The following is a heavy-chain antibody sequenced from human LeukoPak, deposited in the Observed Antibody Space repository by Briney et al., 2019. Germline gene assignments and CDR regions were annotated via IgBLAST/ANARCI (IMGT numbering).Heavy chain of an antibody. D-gene: IGHD3-16*01. J-gene: IGHJ4*02. Sequence: PSETLSLTCAVYGGSSSGYYWSWIRQPPGKGLEWIGEINHSGSTNYNPSLKSRVTISVDTSKNQFSLKLSSVTAADTAVYYCARGNLIGAFDYWGQGTLVTVSS. CDR2: INHSGST. V-gene: IGHV4-34*01. CDR3: ARGNLIGAFDY. CDR1: GGSSSGYY.